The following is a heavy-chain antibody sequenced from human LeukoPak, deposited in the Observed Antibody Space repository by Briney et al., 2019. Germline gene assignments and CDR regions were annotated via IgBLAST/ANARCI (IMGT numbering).Heavy chain of an antibody. CDR1: GYTFTSYG. V-gene: IGHV1-18*01. J-gene: IGHJ3*02. Sequence: ASVKVSCKASGYTFTSYGTSWVRQAPGQGLEWMGWISAYNDNTNYAQKLQGRVTMTTDTSTSTAYMELRSLRSDDTAVYYCARERDYYDSSGYYVGAFDIWGQGTMVTVSS. CDR2: ISAYNDNT. D-gene: IGHD3-22*01. CDR3: ARERDYYDSSGYYVGAFDI.